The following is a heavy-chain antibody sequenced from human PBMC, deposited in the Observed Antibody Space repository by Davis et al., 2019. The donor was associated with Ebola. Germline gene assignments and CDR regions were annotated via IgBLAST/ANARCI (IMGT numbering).Heavy chain of an antibody. D-gene: IGHD6-13*01. V-gene: IGHV5-51*01. J-gene: IGHJ6*02. Sequence: GGSLRLSCKGSGYSFTSYWITWVRQMPGKGLEWMGIIYPGDSDTRYSPSFQGQVTISADKSISTAYLQWSSLKASDTAMYYCARHVEAADFYYYYGMDVWGQGTTVTVSS. CDR1: GYSFTSYW. CDR2: IYPGDSDT. CDR3: ARHVEAADFYYYYGMDV.